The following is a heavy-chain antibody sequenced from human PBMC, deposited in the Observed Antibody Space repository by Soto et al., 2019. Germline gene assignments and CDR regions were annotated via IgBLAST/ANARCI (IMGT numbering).Heavy chain of an antibody. CDR1: GFTFSRYW. Sequence: EEQLVESGGGLVQPGGSLRLSCAASGFTFSRYWMYWVRQAPGKGLVWVSRISPDGSTSTYADSVKGRFTISRDNAKNTLYFQMNSLRADDTAVYYCARDLDVDIDWYFDLWGRGTLVTVSS. CDR3: ARDLDVDIDWYFDL. V-gene: IGHV3-74*03. CDR2: ISPDGSTS. J-gene: IGHJ2*01. D-gene: IGHD3-16*01.